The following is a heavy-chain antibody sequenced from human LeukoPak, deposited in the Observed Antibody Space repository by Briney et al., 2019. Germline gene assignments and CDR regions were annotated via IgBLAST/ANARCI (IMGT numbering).Heavy chain of an antibody. D-gene: IGHD3-10*01. CDR1: GGSISSHY. CDR3: VREITMVRGVPWGFDY. V-gene: IGHV4-59*11. Sequence: SETLTLTCTVSGGSISSHYWSWIRQPPGKGLEWIGYIYYSGSTNYNPSLKSRGTISVDTSKNQFSLKLSSVPAGDTAVYYCVREITMVRGVPWGFDYWGQGTLVTVSS. CDR2: IYYSGST. J-gene: IGHJ4*02.